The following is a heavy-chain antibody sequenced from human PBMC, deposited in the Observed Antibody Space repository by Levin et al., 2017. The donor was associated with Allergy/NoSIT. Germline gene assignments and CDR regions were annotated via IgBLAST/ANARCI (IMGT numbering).Heavy chain of an antibody. CDR2: IYSGGNT. J-gene: IGHJ4*02. Sequence: GGSLRLSCAASGFTVSSYYMSWVRQAPGKGLEWVSLIYSGGNTNYADSVKGRFTISRDNSKNTLYLQMNSLRAEDTAVYYCAGTVPYSSSWYAGFDYWGQGTLVTVSS. V-gene: IGHV3-53*01. CDR1: GFTVSSYY. D-gene: IGHD6-13*01. CDR3: AGTVPYSSSWYAGFDY.